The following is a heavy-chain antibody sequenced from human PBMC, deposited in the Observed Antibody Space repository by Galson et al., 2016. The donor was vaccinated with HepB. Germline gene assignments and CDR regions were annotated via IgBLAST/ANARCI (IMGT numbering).Heavy chain of an antibody. V-gene: IGHV4-59*01. Sequence: ETLSLTCTVSGDSISSYYWSWIRQTPGKGLEWIGYIYYTGSTKYNPSLKSRVTISVDASENQFSLKLSSVTAADTAVYYFARVRAQPNWFDPWGQGILVTVSS. CDR2: IYYTGST. CDR1: GDSISSYY. D-gene: IGHD6-13*01. CDR3: ARVRAQPNWFDP. J-gene: IGHJ5*02.